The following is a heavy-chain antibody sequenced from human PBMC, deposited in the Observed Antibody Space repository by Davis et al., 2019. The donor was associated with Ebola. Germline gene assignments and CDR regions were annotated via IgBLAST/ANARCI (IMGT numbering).Heavy chain of an antibody. CDR2: IYYRGST. V-gene: IGHV4-59*01. Sequence: MPGGSLRLSCTVSGGSISSYYWSWIRQPPGKGLEWIGYIYYRGSTNYNPSLKSRVTISVDTSKNQFSLKLSSVTAADTAVYYCAGEVVVAATPGDYYYYGMDVWGQGTTVTVSS. D-gene: IGHD2-15*01. J-gene: IGHJ6*02. CDR1: GGSISSYY. CDR3: AGEVVVAATPGDYYYYGMDV.